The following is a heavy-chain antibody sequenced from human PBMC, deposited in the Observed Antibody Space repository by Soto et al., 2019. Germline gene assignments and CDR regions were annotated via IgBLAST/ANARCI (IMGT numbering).Heavy chain of an antibody. V-gene: IGHV4-59*01. Sequence: PSETLSLTCTVSGGSISSYYWSWIRQPPGKGLEWIGYIYYSGSTNYNPSHKSRVTISVDTSKNHFSLKLSSVTAADTAVYYCARDADYYDSSGHFNWFDPWGQGTLVTVSS. J-gene: IGHJ5*02. CDR3: ARDADYYDSSGHFNWFDP. D-gene: IGHD3-22*01. CDR1: GGSISSYY. CDR2: IYYSGST.